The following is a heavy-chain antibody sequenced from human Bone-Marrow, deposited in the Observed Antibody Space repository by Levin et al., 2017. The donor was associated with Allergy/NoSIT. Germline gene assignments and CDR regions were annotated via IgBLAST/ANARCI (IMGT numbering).Heavy chain of an antibody. D-gene: IGHD3-3*01. CDR2: INPSGGST. CDR3: ARDPLENYDFWSGYYDNWFDP. CDR1: GYTFTSYY. J-gene: IGHJ5*02. Sequence: PAASVKVSCKASGYTFTSYYMHWVRQAPGQGLEWMGIINPSGGSTSYAQKFQGRVTMTRDTSTSTVYMELSSLRSEDTAVYYCARDPLENYDFWSGYYDNWFDPWGQGTLVTVSS. V-gene: IGHV1-46*01.